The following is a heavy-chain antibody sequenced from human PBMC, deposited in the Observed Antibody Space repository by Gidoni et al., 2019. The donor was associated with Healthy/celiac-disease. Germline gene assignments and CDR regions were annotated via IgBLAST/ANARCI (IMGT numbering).Heavy chain of an antibody. CDR1: GGSISSGSYY. V-gene: IGHV4-61*02. CDR3: AREAYCGGDCYSHFDY. J-gene: IGHJ4*02. Sequence: QVQLQESGPGLVKPSQTLSLTCTVSGGSISSGSYYWSWIRQPAGKGLEWIGRIYTSGSTNYNPSLKSRVTISVDTSKNQFSLKLSSVTAADTAVYYCAREAYCGGDCYSHFDYWGQGTLVTVSS. D-gene: IGHD2-21*02. CDR2: IYTSGST.